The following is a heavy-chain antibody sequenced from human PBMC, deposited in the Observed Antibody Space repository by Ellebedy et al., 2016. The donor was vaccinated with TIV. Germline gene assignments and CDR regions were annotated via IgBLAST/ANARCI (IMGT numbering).Heavy chain of an antibody. J-gene: IGHJ6*02. V-gene: IGHV1-46*01. CDR1: GYTFTNYY. D-gene: IGHD6-6*01. CDR2: IAPSGGTT. Sequence: AASVKVSCKASGYTFTNYYMHWVRQAPGQGLEWMGIIAPSGGTTIYAQKFQGRVTMTRDTSTITVYMELSSLRSEDTAVYYCAREDLLSSSSSDHYGMDVWGQGTTVTVSS. CDR3: AREDLLSSSSSDHYGMDV.